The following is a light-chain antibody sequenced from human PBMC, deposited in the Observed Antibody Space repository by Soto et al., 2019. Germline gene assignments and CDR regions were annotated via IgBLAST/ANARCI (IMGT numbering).Light chain of an antibody. J-gene: IGLJ3*02. CDR2: RNN. CDR3: ATWDDSLSGGV. V-gene: IGLV1-47*01. Sequence: QSVLTQPPSASGTPGQRVTISCSGSSSNIGGNYVYWYQQLPGTAPKLLMYRNNQRPSGVPDRFSGSKSGTSASLAISGLRSEDEGDYYCATWDDSLSGGVFGGGTKLTVL. CDR1: SSNIGGNY.